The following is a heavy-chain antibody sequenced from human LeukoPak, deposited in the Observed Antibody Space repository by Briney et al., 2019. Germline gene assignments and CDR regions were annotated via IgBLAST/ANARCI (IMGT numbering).Heavy chain of an antibody. V-gene: IGHV4-39*01. CDR2: IYYSGTT. CDR1: GGSISSNSYY. J-gene: IGHJ5*02. CDR3: ARPRSNWDPNWFDP. D-gene: IGHD6-13*01. Sequence: RSSETLSLTCTVSGGSISSNSYYWGWIRQPPGRGLEWIGSIYYSGTTYYNPSLKSRVTISIDTSRNQFSLKPSSVTAADTAMYYCARPRSNWDPNWFDPWGQGTLVTVSS.